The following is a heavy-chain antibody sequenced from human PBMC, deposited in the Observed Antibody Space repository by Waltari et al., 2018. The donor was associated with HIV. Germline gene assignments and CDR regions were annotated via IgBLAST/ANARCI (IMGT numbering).Heavy chain of an antibody. J-gene: IGHJ4*02. Sequence: QLQLQESGPGLVKPSETLSLTCTVSGGSISSSSYYWGWIRQPPGKGLEWIGSIYYSGSTYYNPSLKSRVTIAVDTSKNQFSLKLSSVTAADTAVYYCARRGGRWYYDSSGYYYGYWGQGTLVTVSS. D-gene: IGHD3-22*01. V-gene: IGHV4-39*01. CDR3: ARRGGRWYYDSSGYYYGY. CDR2: IYYSGST. CDR1: GGSISSSSYY.